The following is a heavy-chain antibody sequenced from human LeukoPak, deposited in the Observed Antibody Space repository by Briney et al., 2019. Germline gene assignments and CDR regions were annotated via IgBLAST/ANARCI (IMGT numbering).Heavy chain of an antibody. V-gene: IGHV3-15*01. CDR1: GFTFSSYS. J-gene: IGHJ4*02. Sequence: GGSQRLSCAASGFTFSSYSMNWVRQAPGKGLEWVGRIKSKTDGGTTDYAAPVKGRFTISRDDSKNTLYLQMNSLKTEDTAVYYCTTDFPSYYDSSGYTYWGQGTLVTVSS. CDR2: IKSKTDGGTT. CDR3: TTDFPSYYDSSGYTY. D-gene: IGHD3-22*01.